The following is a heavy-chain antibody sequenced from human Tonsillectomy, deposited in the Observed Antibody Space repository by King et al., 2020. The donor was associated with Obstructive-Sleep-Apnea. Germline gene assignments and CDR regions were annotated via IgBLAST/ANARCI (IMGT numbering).Heavy chain of an antibody. J-gene: IGHJ6*02. Sequence: VQLVESGGGLVQPGGSLRLSCAASGLTLTTYSMNWVRQSPGKGLEWVSYISSRSSTIYYADSVKGRFTISRDNAKNSLYLQMNSLRAEDTAVYYCAGRTHDYGDFYHGMDVWGQGTTVTVSS. V-gene: IGHV3-48*01. CDR1: GLTLTTYS. D-gene: IGHD4-17*01. CDR2: ISSRSSTI. CDR3: AGRTHDYGDFYHGMDV.